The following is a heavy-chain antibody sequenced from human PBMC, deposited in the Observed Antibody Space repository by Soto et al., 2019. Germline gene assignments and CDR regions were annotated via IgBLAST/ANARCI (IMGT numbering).Heavy chain of an antibody. CDR2: VYPDDSDT. J-gene: IGHJ4*02. D-gene: IGHD2-2*01. CDR3: ARPTYCSSTHCSPFDY. Sequence: GESLKISCKGSGYNFLNHWIAWVRQMPGKGLEWMGIVYPDDSDTRYSPSFQGQVTISADKSISTADLQWSSLEASDTAMYYCARPTYCSSTHCSPFDYWGQGTLVTVSS. V-gene: IGHV5-51*01. CDR1: GYNFLNHW.